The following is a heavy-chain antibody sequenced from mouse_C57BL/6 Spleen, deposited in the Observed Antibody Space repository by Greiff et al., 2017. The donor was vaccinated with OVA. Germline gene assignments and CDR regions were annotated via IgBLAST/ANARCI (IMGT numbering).Heavy chain of an antibody. CDR3: ASSTAQAHYFDY. Sequence: VQLQQPGAELVKPGASVKLSCKASGYTFTSYWMHWVKQRPGQGLEWIGMIHPNSGSTNYNEKFKSKATLTVDKSSSTAYMQLSSLTSEDSAVYYCASSTAQAHYFDYWGKGTTLTVSS. CDR1: GYTFTSYW. D-gene: IGHD3-2*02. V-gene: IGHV1-64*01. J-gene: IGHJ2*01. CDR2: IHPNSGST.